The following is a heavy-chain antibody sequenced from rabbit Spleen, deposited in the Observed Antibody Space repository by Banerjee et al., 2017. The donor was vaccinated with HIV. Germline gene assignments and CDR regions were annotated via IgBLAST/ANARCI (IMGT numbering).Heavy chain of an antibody. J-gene: IGHJ4*01. Sequence: QEQLEESAGGLVQPGGSLKLSCKASGFTLSSYYMNWVRQAPGKGLEWIACIDAGSSGTTYYATWAKGRFTISKTSSTTVTLQMPSLTAADTATYFCARETSSGWGVVSFYFNLWGQGTLVTVS. CDR1: GFTLSSYYM. D-gene: IGHD4-1*01. CDR2: IDAGSSGTT. CDR3: ARETSSGWGVVSFYFNL. V-gene: IGHV1S45*01.